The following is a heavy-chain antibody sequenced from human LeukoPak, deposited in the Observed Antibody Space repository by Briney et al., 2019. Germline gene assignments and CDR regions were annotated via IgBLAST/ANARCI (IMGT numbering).Heavy chain of an antibody. D-gene: IGHD6-13*01. CDR1: GGSISSYY. CDR3: ARDSRRYSSSWYDNDNWFDP. V-gene: IGHV4-4*07. J-gene: IGHJ5*02. Sequence: PSETLSLTCTVSGGSISSYYWSWIRQPAGKGLEWIGRIYTSGSTNYNPSLKSRVTMSVDTSKIQFSLKLSSVTAADTAVYYCARDSRRYSSSWYDNDNWFDPWGQGTLVTVSS. CDR2: IYTSGST.